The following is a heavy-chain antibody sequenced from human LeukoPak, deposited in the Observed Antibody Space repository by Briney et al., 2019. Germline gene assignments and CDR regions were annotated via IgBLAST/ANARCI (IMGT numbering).Heavy chain of an antibody. J-gene: IGHJ5*02. V-gene: IGHV3-9*01. CDR2: ISWNSGSI. Sequence: GGSLRLSCAASGFTFDDYAMHWVRQAPGKGLEWVSGISWNSGSIGYADSVKGRFTISRDNAKNSLYLQMNSLRAEDTALYYCASGPYYSKNWFDPWGQGTLVTVSS. CDR1: GFTFDDYA. CDR3: ASGPYYSKNWFDP. D-gene: IGHD4-11*01.